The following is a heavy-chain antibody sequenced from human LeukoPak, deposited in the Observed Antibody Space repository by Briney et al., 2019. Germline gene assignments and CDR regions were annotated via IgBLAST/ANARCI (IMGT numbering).Heavy chain of an antibody. V-gene: IGHV1-69*13. Sequence: SVKVSCKASGGTFSSYAISWVRQAPGQGLEWMGGIIPIFGTANYAQKFQGKVTITADESTSTAYMELSSLRSEDTAVYYCARTSYCGGDCLDYWGQGTLVTVSS. CDR3: ARTSYCGGDCLDY. J-gene: IGHJ4*02. CDR2: IIPIFGTA. D-gene: IGHD2-21*02. CDR1: GGTFSSYA.